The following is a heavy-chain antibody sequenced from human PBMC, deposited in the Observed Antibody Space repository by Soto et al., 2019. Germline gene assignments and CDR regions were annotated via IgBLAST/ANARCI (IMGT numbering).Heavy chain of an antibody. J-gene: IGHJ4*02. CDR1: GFTFSSYA. CDR3: AKALGEWFRTPPFDY. V-gene: IGHV3-23*01. Sequence: PGGSLRLSCAASGFTFSSYAMSWVRQAPGKGLEWVSAISGSGGSTYYADSVKGRFTISRDNSKNTLYLQMNSLRAEDTAVYYCAKALGEWFRTPPFDYWGQGTLVTVSS. D-gene: IGHD3-3*01. CDR2: ISGSGGST.